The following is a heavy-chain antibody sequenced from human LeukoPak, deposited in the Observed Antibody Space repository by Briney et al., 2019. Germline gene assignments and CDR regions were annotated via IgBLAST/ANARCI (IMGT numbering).Heavy chain of an antibody. V-gene: IGHV3-30*02. CDR3: ARVYPNTGSSVTNWFDP. Sequence: PGGSLRLSCAASGFTFSSSGMHWVRQAPGKGLEWVAFIRYDGSNEYYADSVKGRFTISRDNSKNTLYLQMNSLRADDTAVYYCARVYPNTGSSVTNWFDPWGQGTLVTVSS. J-gene: IGHJ5*02. D-gene: IGHD4-11*01. CDR1: GFTFSSSG. CDR2: IRYDGSNE.